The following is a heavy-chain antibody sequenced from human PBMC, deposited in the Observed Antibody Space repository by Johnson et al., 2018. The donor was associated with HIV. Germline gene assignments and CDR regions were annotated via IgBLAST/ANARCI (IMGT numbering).Heavy chain of an antibody. V-gene: IGHV3-30*02. CDR3: AKDLRVYTCDAFDI. CDR2: IRYDGSDK. D-gene: IGHD5/OR15-5a*01. CDR1: GFTFSSYG. Sequence: HVQLVESGGGLVQPGGSLRLSCAGSGFTFSSYGMHWVRQAPGKGLEWVSFIRYDGSDKHYADSVKGRFTISRDNSKNTLYLQMNSLRAEDTAVYYCAKDLRVYTCDAFDIWGQGTMVTVSS. J-gene: IGHJ3*02.